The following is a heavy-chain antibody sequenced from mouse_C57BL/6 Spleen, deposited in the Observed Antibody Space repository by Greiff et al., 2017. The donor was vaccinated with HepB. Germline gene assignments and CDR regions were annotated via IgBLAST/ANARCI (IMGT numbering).Heavy chain of an antibody. CDR3: ARRYSNYDWFAY. CDR1: GFTFSSYT. Sequence: EVKVVESGGGLVKPGGSLKLSCAASGFTFSSYTMSWVRQTPEKRLEWVATISGGGGNTYYPDSVKGRFTISRDNAKNTLYLQMSSLRSEDTALYYCARRYSNYDWFAYWGQGTLVTVSA. CDR2: ISGGGGNT. V-gene: IGHV5-9*01. D-gene: IGHD2-5*01. J-gene: IGHJ3*01.